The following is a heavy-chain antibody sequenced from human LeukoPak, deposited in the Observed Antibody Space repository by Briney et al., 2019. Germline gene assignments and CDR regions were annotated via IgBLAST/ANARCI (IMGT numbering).Heavy chain of an antibody. CDR1: GFTFSGNY. Sequence: GGSLRLSCAASGFTFSGNYMSWVRQAPGKGLEWVSVIYSGGSTYYADSVKGRFTISRDNSKNTLYLQMNSLRAEDTAVYYCARDRLYSSSSEDYWGQGTLVTVSS. V-gene: IGHV3-53*01. CDR3: ARDRLYSSSSEDY. D-gene: IGHD6-6*01. CDR2: IYSGGST. J-gene: IGHJ4*02.